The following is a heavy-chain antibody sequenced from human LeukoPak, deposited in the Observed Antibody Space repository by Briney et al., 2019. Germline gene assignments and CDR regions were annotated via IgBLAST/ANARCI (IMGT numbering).Heavy chain of an antibody. CDR3: ARDAPNCSGGSCYFSWFDP. D-gene: IGHD2-15*01. J-gene: IGHJ5*02. CDR2: IYTSGST. Sequence: SETLSLTCTVSGGSISSSSYYWSWIRQPAGKGLEWIGRIYTSGSTNYNPSLKSRVTMSVDTSKNQFSLKLSSVTAADTAVYYCARDAPNCSGGSCYFSWFDPWGQGTLVTVSS. V-gene: IGHV4-61*02. CDR1: GGSISSSSYY.